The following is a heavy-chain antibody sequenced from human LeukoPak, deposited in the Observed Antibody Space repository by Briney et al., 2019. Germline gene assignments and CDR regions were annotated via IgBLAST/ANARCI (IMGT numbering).Heavy chain of an antibody. Sequence: ASVKVSCKASGYTFTSYYMHWVRPAPGQGLEWMGIINPSGGSTSYAQKFQGRVTMTRDTSTSTVYMELSSLRSEDTAVYYCATPHYDILTGLDAFDIWGQGTMVTVSS. V-gene: IGHV1-46*03. CDR2: INPSGGST. J-gene: IGHJ3*02. CDR3: ATPHYDILTGLDAFDI. CDR1: GYTFTSYY. D-gene: IGHD3-9*01.